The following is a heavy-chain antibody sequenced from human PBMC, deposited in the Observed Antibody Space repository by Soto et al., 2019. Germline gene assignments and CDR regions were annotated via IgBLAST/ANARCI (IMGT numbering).Heavy chain of an antibody. CDR3: AKGPGITIFGVVIIYRRAFDY. V-gene: IGHV3-23*01. J-gene: IGHJ4*02. CDR1: GFTFSSYA. Sequence: GGSLRLSCAASGFTFSSYAMSWVRQAPGKGLEWVSAISGSGGSTYYADSVKGRFTISRDNSKNTLYLQMNSLRAEDTAVYYCAKGPGITIFGVVIIYRRAFDYWGQGTLVTVSS. D-gene: IGHD3-3*01. CDR2: ISGSGGST.